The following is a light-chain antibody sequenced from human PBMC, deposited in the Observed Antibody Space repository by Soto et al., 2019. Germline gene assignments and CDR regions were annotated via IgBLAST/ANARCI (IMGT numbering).Light chain of an antibody. J-gene: IGKJ3*01. CDR2: AAS. CDR3: QQFNGYPRT. Sequence: AVQLTQSPSSLSASVGDSVTITCRASQGIRTDLGWYQQRPGTAPKLLIYAASTLQSGVPSRFSGSGSGTDFTLTISSLQSEDFATYYCQQFNGYPRTFGPGTKVDIK. V-gene: IGKV1-13*02. CDR1: QGIRTD.